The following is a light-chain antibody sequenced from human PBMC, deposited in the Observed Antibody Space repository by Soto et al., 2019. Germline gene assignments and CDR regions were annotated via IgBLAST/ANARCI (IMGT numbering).Light chain of an antibody. J-gene: IGLJ1*01. V-gene: IGLV2-8*01. CDR3: SSHAGSTNYV. CDR1: SSDVGAYNY. CDR2: EVS. Sequence: QSVLTQPPSASGPPGQSVTISCTGTSSDVGAYNYVSWYQRHPGKAPKLMIYEVSKRPSGVPDRFSGSKSGNTASLTVSGLQAGDEADYYCSSHAGSTNYVFGTGTKVTVL.